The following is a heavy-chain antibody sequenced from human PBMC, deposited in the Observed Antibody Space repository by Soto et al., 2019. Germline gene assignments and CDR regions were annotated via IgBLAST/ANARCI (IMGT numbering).Heavy chain of an antibody. CDR3: ARDLIVVVPAATQEYNWFDP. CDR2: ISAYNGNT. J-gene: IGHJ5*02. Sequence: ASVKVSCKASGYTFTSYGISWVRQAPGQGLEWMGWISAYNGNTNYAQKLQGRVTMTTDTSTSTAYMELRSLRSDDTAVYYCARDLIVVVPAATQEYNWFDPWGQGTLVTVSS. D-gene: IGHD2-2*01. V-gene: IGHV1-18*01. CDR1: GYTFTSYG.